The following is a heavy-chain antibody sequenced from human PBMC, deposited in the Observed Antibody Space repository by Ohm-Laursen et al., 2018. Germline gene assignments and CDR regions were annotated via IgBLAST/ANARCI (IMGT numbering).Heavy chain of an antibody. J-gene: IGHJ3*02. CDR3: ARDPTFHAFDI. CDR1: GFIFSNYW. V-gene: IGHV3-7*01. CDR2: IRKDGGET. Sequence: SLRLSCAASGFIFSNYWMTWVRQAPGKGLEWVANIRKDGGETYYVDSVKGRFTIFRDNAKNSLYLQINSLKGEDTAVYFCARDPTFHAFDIWGQGTMVTVSS. D-gene: IGHD2/OR15-2a*01.